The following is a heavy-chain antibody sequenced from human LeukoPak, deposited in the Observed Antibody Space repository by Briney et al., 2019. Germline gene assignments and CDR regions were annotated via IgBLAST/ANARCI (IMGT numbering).Heavy chain of an antibody. CDR1: GFTFIVYE. J-gene: IGHJ4*02. V-gene: IGHV3-48*03. CDR2: ISTSGVTI. CDR3: ARDGVAGRTVFDY. D-gene: IGHD2-15*01. Sequence: PGGSLRLSCAASGFTFIVYEMNGVPQAPGKGLEWVSHISTSGVTIHYSDSVRGRFTIYRDNAKNSLYLQMNSLRVEDTAVYYCARDGVAGRTVFDYWGQGTLVTVSS.